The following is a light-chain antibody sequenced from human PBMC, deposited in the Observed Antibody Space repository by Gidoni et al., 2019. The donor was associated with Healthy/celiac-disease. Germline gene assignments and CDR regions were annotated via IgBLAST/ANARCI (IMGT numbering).Light chain of an antibody. V-gene: IGLV3-1*01. CDR2: KDS. Sequence: SDDLPQPTPVSVSPGQTASITCSDVKLGDKYACWYQQKPSQSPMLVIYKDSRRPSGIPERFSGSNSGNTATLTISGTQAMDEADYYCQAWDSSTAVFGGGTKLTVL. CDR1: KLGDKY. J-gene: IGLJ2*01. CDR3: QAWDSSTAV.